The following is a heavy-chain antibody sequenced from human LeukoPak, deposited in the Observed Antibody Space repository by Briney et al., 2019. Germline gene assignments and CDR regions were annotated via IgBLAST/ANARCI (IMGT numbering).Heavy chain of an antibody. D-gene: IGHD3-22*01. CDR2: IYHSGST. Sequence: PSETLSLTCTVSGYSISSGYYWGWIRQPPGKGLEWIGSIYHSGSTYYNPSLKSRVTISVDTSKNQFSLNLNSVTAADTAVYYCARLRYDSSGYYWFAPWGQGTLVTVSS. CDR1: GYSISSGYY. V-gene: IGHV4-38-2*02. J-gene: IGHJ5*02. CDR3: ARLRYDSSGYYWFAP.